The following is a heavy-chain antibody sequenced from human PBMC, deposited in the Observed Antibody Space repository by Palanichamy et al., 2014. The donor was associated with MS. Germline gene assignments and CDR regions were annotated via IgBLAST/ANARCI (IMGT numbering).Heavy chain of an antibody. V-gene: IGHV1-69*01. Sequence: HLLQSGAEVKTPGVLGSVSPARFPATDSKTMLSTGYDRPVDKGLSGWEGVTPLFNRVDYEQKLQGRVSITADDTANTVYLDLSSLTSDDTAVYYCATASYNWDRLQAWGQGTLVTVSS. J-gene: IGHJ5*02. CDR1: ATDSKTML. CDR3: ATASYNWDRLQA. CDR2: VTPLFNRV. D-gene: IGHD1-1*01.